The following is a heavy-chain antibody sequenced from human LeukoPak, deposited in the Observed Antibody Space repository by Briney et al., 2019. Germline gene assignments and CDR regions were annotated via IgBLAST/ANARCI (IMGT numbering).Heavy chain of an antibody. D-gene: IGHD3-10*01. CDR3: ARQGDSGSYYVGY. CDR2: FYPGDSDT. J-gene: IGHJ4*02. CDR1: GYSFTSYW. V-gene: IGHV5-51*01. Sequence: RGESLKISCKCSGYSFTSYWIGWVRQMPGKGLEWMGIFYPGDSDTRYSPSFQGQVTISVDKSISTAYLQWSSLKASDTAMYYCARQGDSGSYYVGYWGQGTLVTVSS.